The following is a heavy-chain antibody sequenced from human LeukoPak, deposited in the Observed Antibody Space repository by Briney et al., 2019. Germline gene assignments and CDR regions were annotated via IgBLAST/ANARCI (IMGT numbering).Heavy chain of an antibody. CDR3: AKALPELLLWGGVYWYFDL. CDR2: ISYDGSNK. J-gene: IGHJ2*01. D-gene: IGHD2-15*01. Sequence: PGRSLRLSCAASGFTFSSYGMHWVRQAPGKGLEWVAVISYDGSNKYYADSVKGRFTISRDNAKNSLYLQMNSLRAEDTALYYCAKALPELLLWGGVYWYFDLWGRGTLVTVSS. CDR1: GFTFSSYG. V-gene: IGHV3-30*18.